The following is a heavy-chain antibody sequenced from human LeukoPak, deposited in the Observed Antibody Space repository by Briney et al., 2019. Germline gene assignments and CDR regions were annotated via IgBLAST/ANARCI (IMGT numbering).Heavy chain of an antibody. Sequence: GGSLRLSCAASGFTFSSYGMHWVRQAPGKGLEWVSAISGSGGGTYYADSVKGRFTISRDNSKNTLYLQTTSLRAEDTAVYYCARRGAAGTYYSDYWGQGTLVTVSS. V-gene: IGHV3-23*01. CDR3: ARRGAAGTYYSDY. J-gene: IGHJ4*02. CDR1: GFTFSSYG. CDR2: ISGSGGGT. D-gene: IGHD6-13*01.